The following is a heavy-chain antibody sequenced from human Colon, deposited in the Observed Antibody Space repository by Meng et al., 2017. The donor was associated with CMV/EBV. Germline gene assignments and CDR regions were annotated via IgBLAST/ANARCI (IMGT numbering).Heavy chain of an antibody. V-gene: IGHV3-53*01. CDR3: ARQSVDDYNTYYFDY. Sequence: AYGVIVSSKYMSWVRQAPGKGLEWISVIYNGGSTYYVDSVKGRFTISRDTSKNTIYLKMNSLRAEDTAVYYCARQSVDDYNTYYFDYWGQGTLVTVSS. D-gene: IGHD5-24*01. J-gene: IGHJ4*02. CDR2: IYNGGST. CDR1: GVIVSSKY.